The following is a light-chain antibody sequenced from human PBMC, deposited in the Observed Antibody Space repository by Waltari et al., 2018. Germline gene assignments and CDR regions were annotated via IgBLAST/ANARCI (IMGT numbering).Light chain of an antibody. Sequence: QSVLTQPPSASGAPGQEVSISCSGGSTPITNHVFWYQQFPGTAPKLTVYKDYKRPSGVPDRFSASKSGTSASLAISGLRSDDEADYYCATWDDSLNGWVFGGGTKLTVL. V-gene: IGLV1-47*01. CDR2: KDY. CDR1: STPITNH. J-gene: IGLJ3*02. CDR3: ATWDDSLNGWV.